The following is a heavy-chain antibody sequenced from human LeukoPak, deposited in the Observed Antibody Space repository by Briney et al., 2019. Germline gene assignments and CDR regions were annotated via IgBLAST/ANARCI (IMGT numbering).Heavy chain of an antibody. CDR3: ASTYYDILTGYYTLDY. J-gene: IGHJ4*02. Sequence: SETLSLTCTVSGGSISSYYWSWIRQPPGKGLEWIGYIYYSGSTNYNPSLKSRVTISVDTSKNQFSLKLSSVTAADTAVYYCASTYYDILTGYYTLDYWGQGTLVTVSS. D-gene: IGHD3-9*01. V-gene: IGHV4-59*01. CDR2: IYYSGST. CDR1: GGSISSYY.